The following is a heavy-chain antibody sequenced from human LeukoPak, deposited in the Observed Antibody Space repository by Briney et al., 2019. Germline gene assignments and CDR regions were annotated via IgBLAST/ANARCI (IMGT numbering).Heavy chain of an antibody. Sequence: SETLSLTCTVSGVSVSNFYWSWIRQPAGRGLEWIGYIYYTGTTNYNPSLKSRVTISLDSSKNQFSLRLSSVTAADTAVYYCARRRSGSSHFDFWGQGILVTVSS. CDR1: GVSVSNFY. V-gene: IGHV4-59*08. J-gene: IGHJ4*02. CDR3: ARRRSGSSHFDF. D-gene: IGHD6-19*01. CDR2: IYYTGTT.